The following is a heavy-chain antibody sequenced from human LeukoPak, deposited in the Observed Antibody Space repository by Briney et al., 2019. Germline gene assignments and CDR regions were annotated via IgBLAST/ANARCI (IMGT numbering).Heavy chain of an antibody. J-gene: IGHJ4*02. CDR3: SRDTVAAPAGDY. CDR2: IKQDGSEK. Sequence: GGSLRLSCAASGFTLSSYWMSWVRQAPGKGLEWVANIKQDGSEKNYVDSVKGRFTISRDNAKNSLYLQMSSLRVEDTAVYYCSRDTVAAPAGDYWGQGTLVTVSS. D-gene: IGHD6-13*01. CDR1: GFTLSSYW. V-gene: IGHV3-7*01.